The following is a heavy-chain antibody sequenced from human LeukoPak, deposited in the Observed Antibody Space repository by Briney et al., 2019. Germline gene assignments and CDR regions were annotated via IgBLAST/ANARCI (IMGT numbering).Heavy chain of an antibody. CDR2: ISYDGSNK. D-gene: IGHD6-13*01. CDR3: AKDQSSWAFYYYYGMDV. V-gene: IGHV3-30*18. CDR1: GFTFSSYG. J-gene: IGHJ6*02. Sequence: GGSLRLSCAASGFTFSSYGMHWVRQAPGKGLEWVAVISYDGSNKYYADSVKGRFTISRDNSKNTLYLQMNSLRAEDTAVYYRAKDQSSWAFYYYYGMDVWGQGTTVTVSS.